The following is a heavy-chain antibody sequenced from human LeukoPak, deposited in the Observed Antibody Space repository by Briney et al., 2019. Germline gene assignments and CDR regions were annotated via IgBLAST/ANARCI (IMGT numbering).Heavy chain of an antibody. CDR3: AHRSLGYCSGGSCY. J-gene: IGHJ4*02. Sequence: SGPTLAKPTQTLTLTCTFSGFSLSTSGVGVGWIRQPPGKALECLALISWDDDKRYSPSLKSRLTITKDTSKNQVVLTMTSMDPVDTATYYCAHRSLGYCSGGSCYWGQGTLVTVSS. D-gene: IGHD2-15*01. CDR1: GFSLSTSGVG. CDR2: ISWDDDK. V-gene: IGHV2-5*02.